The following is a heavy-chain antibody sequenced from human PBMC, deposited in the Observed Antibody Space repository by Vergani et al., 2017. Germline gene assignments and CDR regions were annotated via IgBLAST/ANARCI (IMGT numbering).Heavy chain of an antibody. V-gene: IGHV5-51*03. D-gene: IGHD6-19*01. Sequence: EVQLVQSGAEVKKPGESLKISCKGSGYSFTSYWIGWVRQMPGKGLEWMGIIYSGDSDTRYSPSFQGQVTISADKSISTAYLQWSSLKASDTAMYYCASQELYSSGWSRYWFDPWGQGTLVTVSS. CDR2: IYSGDSDT. CDR1: GYSFTSYW. J-gene: IGHJ5*02. CDR3: ASQELYSSGWSRYWFDP.